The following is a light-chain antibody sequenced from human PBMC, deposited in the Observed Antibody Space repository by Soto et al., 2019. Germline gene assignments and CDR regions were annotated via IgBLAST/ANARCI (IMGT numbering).Light chain of an antibody. V-gene: IGLV2-14*01. J-gene: IGLJ2*01. CDR1: SSDVGAYNY. CDR3: TSYSSSSPVL. Sequence: QSALTQPASVSGSLGQSITISCTGTSSDVGAYNYVSWYQQHPDKAPKLLIFEVTNRPSGDSGRFSGSKSGITASLSISGLQPEDEADYYCTSYSSSSPVLFGGGTKVTVL. CDR2: EVT.